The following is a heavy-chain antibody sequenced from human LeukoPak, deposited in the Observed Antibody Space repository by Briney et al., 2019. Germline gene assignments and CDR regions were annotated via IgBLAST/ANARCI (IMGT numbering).Heavy chain of an antibody. V-gene: IGHV4-39*07. CDR3: ARDTYYYDSSGYYYVRGSFDY. CDR2: IYYSGST. CDR1: GGSISSSSYY. Sequence: SETLSLTCTVSGGSISSSSYYWGWIRQPPGKGLEWIGSIYYSGSTYYNPSLKSRVTISVDTSKNQFSLKLSSVTAADAAVYYCARDTYYYDSSGYYYVRGSFDYWGQGTLVTVSS. D-gene: IGHD3-22*01. J-gene: IGHJ4*02.